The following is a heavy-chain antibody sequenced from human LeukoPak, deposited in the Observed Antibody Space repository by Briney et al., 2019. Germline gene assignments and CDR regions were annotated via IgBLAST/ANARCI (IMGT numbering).Heavy chain of an antibody. CDR1: GFTFSSYS. Sequence: GGSLRLSCAASGFTFSSYSMNWVRRAPGKGLEWVSSISSSSSYIYYADSVKGRFTISRDNAKNSLYLQMNSLRAEDTAVYYCARDHSSSWYWGRYYYYMDVWGKGTTVTVSS. V-gene: IGHV3-21*01. D-gene: IGHD6-13*01. CDR2: ISSSSSYI. J-gene: IGHJ6*03. CDR3: ARDHSSSWYWGRYYYYMDV.